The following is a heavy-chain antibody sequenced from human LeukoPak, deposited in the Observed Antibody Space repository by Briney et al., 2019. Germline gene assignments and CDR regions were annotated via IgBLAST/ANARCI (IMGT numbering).Heavy chain of an antibody. CDR1: GYTFTSYA. CDR2: INTYTGNP. CDR3: ARDKELWRLSKHYLVY. J-gene: IGHJ4*02. D-gene: IGHD2-21*01. Sequence: GASVKVSCKASGYTFTSYAMNWVRQAPGQGLEWMGWINTYTGNPTYAQGFTGRFVFSLDSPVSTAYLQISSLKAEDTAVYYCARDKELWRLSKHYLVYWGQGTLVTVSS. V-gene: IGHV7-4-1*02.